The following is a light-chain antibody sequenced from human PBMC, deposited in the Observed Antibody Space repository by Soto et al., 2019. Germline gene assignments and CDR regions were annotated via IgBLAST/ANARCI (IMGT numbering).Light chain of an antibody. CDR1: QTVGTN. J-gene: IGKJ1*01. CDR3: QQYNDWPQT. CDR2: GAS. Sequence: EIVMTQSPATLSVSPGERATLTCRASQTVGTNLAWYQQKPGQAPRLLISGASARATGLPARFSGSGSETEFTLTISSLQSEDFAVYYCQQYNDWPQTFGQGTKVDI. V-gene: IGKV3-15*01.